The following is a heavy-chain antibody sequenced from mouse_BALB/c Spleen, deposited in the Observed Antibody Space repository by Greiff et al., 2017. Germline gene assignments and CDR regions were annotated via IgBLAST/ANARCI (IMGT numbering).Heavy chain of an antibody. CDR2: IRLKSNNYAT. J-gene: IGHJ4*01. CDR3: TRRGTTVVDAMDY. D-gene: IGHD1-1*01. Sequence: EVKVEESGGGLVQPGGSMKLSCVASGFTFSNYWMNWVRQSPEKGLEWVAEIRLKSNNYATHYAESVKGRFTISRDDSKSSVYLQMNNLRAEDTGIYYCTRRGTTVVDAMDYWGQGTSVTVSS. CDR1: GFTFSNYW. V-gene: IGHV6-6*02.